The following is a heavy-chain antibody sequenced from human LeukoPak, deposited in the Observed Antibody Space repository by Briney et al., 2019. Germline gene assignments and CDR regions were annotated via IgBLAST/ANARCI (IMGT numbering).Heavy chain of an antibody. CDR1: GFTFNNYA. CDR3: ARDLPSSTNWISEYFQH. CDR2: ISHDGIND. V-gene: IGHV3-30*04. D-gene: IGHD2-15*01. Sequence: HGCSLRLSCAGSGFTFNNYALHWVRQAPGKGLGWVAVISHDGINDSYADSVRARFTISRDNSKNPVHLQMNCLRPVDSAVYYCARDLPSSTNWISEYFQHWGQGTLVTVS. J-gene: IGHJ1*01.